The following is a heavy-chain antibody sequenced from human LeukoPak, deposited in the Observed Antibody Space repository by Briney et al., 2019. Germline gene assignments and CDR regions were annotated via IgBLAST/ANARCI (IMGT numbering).Heavy chain of an antibody. J-gene: IGHJ5*02. D-gene: IGHD3-10*01. CDR1: GGSISSYY. V-gene: IGHV4-59*01. CDR2: IYYSGST. CDR3: ARGYYGSGSPSWFDP. Sequence: SETLSLTCTVSGGSISSYYWSWIRQPPGKGLEWIGYIYYSGSTNYNPSLKSRVTIAVDTSKNQFSLKLSSVTAADTAVYYCARGYYGSGSPSWFDPWGQGTLVTVSS.